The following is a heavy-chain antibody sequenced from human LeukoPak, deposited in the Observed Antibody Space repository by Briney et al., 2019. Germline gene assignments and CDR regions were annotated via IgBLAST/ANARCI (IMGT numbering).Heavy chain of an antibody. Sequence: GGSLRLSCAASGFTFSSHWMSWVRQAPGKGLEWVANIKQDGSEKYYVDSVKGRFTISRDSAKNSLYLQMNSLRAEDTAVYYCARDPHFWGQGTLVTVPS. V-gene: IGHV3-7*01. CDR2: IKQDGSEK. CDR1: GFTFSSHW. CDR3: ARDPHF. J-gene: IGHJ4*02.